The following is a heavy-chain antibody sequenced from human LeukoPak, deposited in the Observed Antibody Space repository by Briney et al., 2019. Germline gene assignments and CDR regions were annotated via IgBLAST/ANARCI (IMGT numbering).Heavy chain of an antibody. V-gene: IGHV3-30*02. D-gene: IGHD6-13*01. CDR2: IRYDGSNK. Sequence: GGSLRLSCAASGFTFSSYGMHWVRQAPGKGLEWVAFIRYDGSNKYYADSVKGRFTISRDNSKSTLYLQMNSLRAEDTAVYYCAKDMAADPYYFDYWGQGTLVTVSS. CDR1: GFTFSSYG. J-gene: IGHJ4*02. CDR3: AKDMAADPYYFDY.